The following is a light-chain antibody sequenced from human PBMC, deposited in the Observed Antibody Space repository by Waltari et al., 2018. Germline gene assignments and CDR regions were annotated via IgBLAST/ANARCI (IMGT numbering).Light chain of an antibody. CDR3: QQRIGWPPWT. V-gene: IGKV3-11*01. CDR2: DAS. Sequence: EIVLTQSPAILSLSPGERATLSCRASQSVASYLAWYQQQPGQAPRLLIYDASNRASGIPARFSGSGSGTDFTLTISSLEPEDFAVYYCQQRIGWPPWTFGQGTKVEI. CDR1: QSVASY. J-gene: IGKJ1*01.